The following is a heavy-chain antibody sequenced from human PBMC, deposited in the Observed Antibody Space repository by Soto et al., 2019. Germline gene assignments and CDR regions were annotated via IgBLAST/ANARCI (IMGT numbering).Heavy chain of an antibody. CDR3: ARVPSSSGRAHFDY. J-gene: IGHJ4*02. Sequence: QVQLVESGGGVVQPGRSLRLSCAASGFTFSCYAMHWVRQAPGKGLEWVAVISYDGSNKYYADSVKGRFTISRDNSKNTLYLQMNSLRAEDTAVYYCARVPSSSGRAHFDYWGQGTLVTVSS. D-gene: IGHD2-15*01. V-gene: IGHV3-30-3*01. CDR1: GFTFSCYA. CDR2: ISYDGSNK.